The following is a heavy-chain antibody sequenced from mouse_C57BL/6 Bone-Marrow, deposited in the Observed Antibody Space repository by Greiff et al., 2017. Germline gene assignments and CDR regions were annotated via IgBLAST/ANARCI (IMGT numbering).Heavy chain of an antibody. CDR2: ISSGGSYT. CDR1: GFTFSSYG. D-gene: IGHD1-1*01. Sequence: DVQLVESGGDLVKPGGSLKLSCAASGFTFSSYGMSWVRQTPDKRLEWVATISSGGSYTYYPDSVKGRFTISRDNAKNTLYLQMSSLKSEDTAMYYCARHGITTVVATDYWGQGTTLTVSS. J-gene: IGHJ2*01. CDR3: ARHGITTVVATDY. V-gene: IGHV5-6*01.